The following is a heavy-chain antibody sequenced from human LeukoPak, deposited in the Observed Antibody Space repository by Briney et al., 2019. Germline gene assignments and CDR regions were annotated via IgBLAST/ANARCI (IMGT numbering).Heavy chain of an antibody. D-gene: IGHD3-22*01. V-gene: IGHV3-23*01. CDR3: ATSRYDSSGYYGIIAY. J-gene: IGHJ4*02. CDR1: GFTFSTFA. CDR2: ISVSGGRT. Sequence: GGSLRLSCVASGFTFSTFAMIWVRQSPGKGLEWVSAISVSGGRTYYADSVKGRFTISRDNSKNTLYLQMNSLRAEDTAVYYCATSRYDSSGYYGIIAYWGQGTLVTVSS.